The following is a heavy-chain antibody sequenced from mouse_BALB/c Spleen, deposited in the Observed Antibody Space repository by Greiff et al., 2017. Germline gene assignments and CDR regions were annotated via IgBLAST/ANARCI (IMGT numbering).Heavy chain of an antibody. J-gene: IGHJ2*01. CDR2: ISTYYGNT. CDR3: AREVTTVVGYFDY. CDR1: GYTFTDYA. D-gene: IGHD1-1*01. V-gene: IGHV1-67*01. Sequence: QVQLQQSGPELARPGVSVKISCKGSGYTFTDYAMHWVKQSHAKSLEWIGVISTYYGNTNYNQKFKGKATMTVDKSSSTAYMELARLTSEESAIYYCAREVTTVVGYFDYWGQGTTLTVSS.